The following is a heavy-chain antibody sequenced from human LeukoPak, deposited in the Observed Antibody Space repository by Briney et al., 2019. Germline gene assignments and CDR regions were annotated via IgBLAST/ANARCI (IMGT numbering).Heavy chain of an antibody. Sequence: GGSLRLSCAASGFTFSDYYMSWIRQAPGKGLEWVSYISGSTSYTNYADSVKGRFTISRDNAKNSLYLQMNSLRAEDTAVYYCARDRSWGSGYIYGMDVWGQGTTVTVS. CDR2: ISGSTSYT. D-gene: IGHD2-15*01. J-gene: IGHJ6*02. CDR3: ARDRSWGSGYIYGMDV. V-gene: IGHV3-11*05. CDR1: GFTFSDYY.